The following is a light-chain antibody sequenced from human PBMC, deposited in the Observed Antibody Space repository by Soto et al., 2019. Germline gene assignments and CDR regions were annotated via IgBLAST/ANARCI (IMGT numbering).Light chain of an antibody. Sequence: EIVLTQSPGTLSLSPGERATLSCRASQNVGSRYLAWYQQKPGQAPRLLIYGTSNRATGIPDRFIGSGSGTDFSLTISRLEPGDLAVYYCQQYGSSPRTFGQGTKVEIK. CDR3: QQYGSSPRT. CDR2: GTS. J-gene: IGKJ1*01. CDR1: QNVGSRY. V-gene: IGKV3-20*01.